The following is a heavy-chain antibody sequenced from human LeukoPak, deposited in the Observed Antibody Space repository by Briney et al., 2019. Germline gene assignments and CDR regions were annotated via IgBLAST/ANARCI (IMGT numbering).Heavy chain of an antibody. CDR2: IYYSGNT. Sequence: SETLSLTCTVSSGSVNIGSYYWSWIRQPPGKGLEWIGHIYYSGNTNYNPSHKSRVTISVDTSKNQFSLKLNSVTAADTAVYYCARGIGQWLAFDYWGQGTPVTVSS. CDR3: ARGIGQWLAFDY. J-gene: IGHJ4*02. CDR1: SGSVNIGSYY. V-gene: IGHV4-61*01. D-gene: IGHD6-19*01.